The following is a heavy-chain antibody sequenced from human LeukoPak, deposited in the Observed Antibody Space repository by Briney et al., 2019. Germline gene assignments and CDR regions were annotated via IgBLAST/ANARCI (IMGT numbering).Heavy chain of an antibody. CDR3: ARDPGDGMDV. D-gene: IGHD3-10*01. CDR2: IYYSGST. V-gene: IGHV4-59*12. Sequence: SETLSLTCTVSGGSISSYYWSWIRQPPGKGLEWIGYIYYSGSTNYNPSLKSRVTISVDTSKNQFSLKLSSVTAADTAVYFCARDPGDGMDVWGQGTTVTVSS. CDR1: GGSISSYY. J-gene: IGHJ6*02.